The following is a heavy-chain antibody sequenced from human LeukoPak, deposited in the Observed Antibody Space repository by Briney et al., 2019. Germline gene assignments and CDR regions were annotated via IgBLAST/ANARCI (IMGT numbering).Heavy chain of an antibody. J-gene: IGHJ4*02. CDR3: ASFTDY. CDR1: GLTVSSNY. CDR2: IYSGGGGGHT. V-gene: IGHV3-66*01. Sequence: PGGSLRLSCAASGLTVSSNYMSWVRQAPGKGLEWVSVIYSGGGGGHTYYADSVKGRFTISRDNSKNTLYLQMNSLRAEDTAVYYCASFTDYWGQGTLVTVSS.